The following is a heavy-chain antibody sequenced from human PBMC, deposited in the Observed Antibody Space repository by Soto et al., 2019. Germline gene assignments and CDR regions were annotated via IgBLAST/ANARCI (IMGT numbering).Heavy chain of an antibody. V-gene: IGHV5-10-1*01. CDR1: GYRFTSYW. CDR2: IDPSNSYT. CDR3: AFLDTSLDFDF. D-gene: IGHD3-3*02. Sequence: GESLKISCKGSGYRFTSYWISWVRQMPGKGLEWMGRIDPSNSYTHYSPSFHGHVTISADNSISTAYLQWSNLRASDTAIYYCAFLDTSLDFDFWVQGTLVTVSS. J-gene: IGHJ4*02.